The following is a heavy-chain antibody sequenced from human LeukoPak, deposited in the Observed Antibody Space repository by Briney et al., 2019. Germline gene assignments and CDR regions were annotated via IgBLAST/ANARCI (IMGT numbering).Heavy chain of an antibody. V-gene: IGHV3-21*01. CDR3: ARAGGCSSTSCYAYYYGMDV. Sequence: GGSLRLSCAASGFTFSSYSMNWVRQAPGKGLEWVSSISSSSSYIYYADSVKGRFTISRDNAKNSLYLQMNSLRAEDTAVYYCARAGGCSSTSCYAYYYGMDVWGQGTTVTVSS. CDR2: ISSSSSYI. D-gene: IGHD2-2*01. J-gene: IGHJ6*02. CDR1: GFTFSSYS.